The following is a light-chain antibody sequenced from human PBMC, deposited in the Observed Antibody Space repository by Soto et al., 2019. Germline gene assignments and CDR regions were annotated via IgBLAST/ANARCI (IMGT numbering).Light chain of an antibody. V-gene: IGKV3-15*01. CDR3: QQYNYWPRT. J-gene: IGKJ1*01. CDR2: GAS. Sequence: ENVLTQSPGTLSLSTGERATLSCRASQSVSSYLAWYQQKPGQAPRLLIYGASSRATGVPARFSGTRSGTEFTLTISSLQSEDFALYYCQQYNYWPRTFGQGTKVDIK. CDR1: QSVSSY.